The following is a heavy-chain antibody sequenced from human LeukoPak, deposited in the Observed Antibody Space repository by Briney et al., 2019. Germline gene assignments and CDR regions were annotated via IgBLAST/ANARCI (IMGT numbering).Heavy chain of an antibody. Sequence: ASVKVSCKASGYTFTGYYIHLVRQAPGQGLEWMGWINPNSGATNYAQKFQGSVTMTRDTSISTAYMELTRLTSDDTAVYYCARDLRYTTGWGQGTLVPVSS. CDR2: INPNSGAT. D-gene: IGHD1-1*01. V-gene: IGHV1-2*02. CDR1: GYTFTGYY. J-gene: IGHJ4*02. CDR3: ARDLRYTTG.